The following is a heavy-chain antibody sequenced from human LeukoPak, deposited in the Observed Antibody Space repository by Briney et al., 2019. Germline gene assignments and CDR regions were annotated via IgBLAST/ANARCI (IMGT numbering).Heavy chain of an antibody. Sequence: HPGGSLRLSCAASGFTFSSYAMSCVRQAPGKGLEWVSAISGSGGSTYYADSVQGRFTISRDNSRNTLYLQMNSLRAEDTAVYYCAPREVPAALDYWGQGTLVTVSS. V-gene: IGHV3-23*01. CDR1: GFTFSSYA. CDR3: APREVPAALDY. CDR2: ISGSGGST. D-gene: IGHD2-2*01. J-gene: IGHJ4*02.